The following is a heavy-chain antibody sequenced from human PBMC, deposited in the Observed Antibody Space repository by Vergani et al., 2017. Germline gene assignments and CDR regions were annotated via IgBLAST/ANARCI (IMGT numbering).Heavy chain of an antibody. CDR1: GFTFSSYA. D-gene: IGHD1-14*01. CDR3: ASNPEAEPVWVDP. CDR2: ISYDGSNK. Sequence: VQLLESGGGVVQPGRSLRLSCAASGFTFSSYALHWVRQAPGKGLEWVAVISYDGSNKYYADSVKGRFTISRDNSKNTLYLQMHSLRAEDTAVYYCASNPEAEPVWVDPWGQGTLVAVSS. J-gene: IGHJ5*02. V-gene: IGHV3-30-3*01.